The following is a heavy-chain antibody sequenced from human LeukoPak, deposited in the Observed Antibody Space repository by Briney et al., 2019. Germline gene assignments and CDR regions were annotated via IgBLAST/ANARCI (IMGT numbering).Heavy chain of an antibody. CDR2: ITSNSAGI. CDR3: ARRYGMDV. J-gene: IGHJ6*02. V-gene: IGHV3-9*01. CDR1: GFIFDDYA. Sequence: PAGGSLRLSCVASGFIFDDYAMHWVRQAPGKGLEWVSGITSNSAGIGYADSVKGRFTISRDNAKNSLYLQMTSLRVEDTALYYCARRYGMDVWGQGTTVTVSS.